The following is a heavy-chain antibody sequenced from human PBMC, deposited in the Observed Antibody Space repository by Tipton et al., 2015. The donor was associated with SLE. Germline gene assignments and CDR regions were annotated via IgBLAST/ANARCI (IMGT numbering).Heavy chain of an antibody. Sequence: SLRLSCAASGFTFDDYAMHWVRQAPGKGLEWVSGISWNSGSIGYADSVKGRFTISRDNAKNSLYLQMNSLRAEDTALYYCAKGPTVAYFDYWGQGTLVTVSS. V-gene: IGHV3-9*01. CDR2: ISWNSGSI. CDR3: AKGPTVAYFDY. D-gene: IGHD4-23*01. CDR1: GFTFDDYA. J-gene: IGHJ4*02.